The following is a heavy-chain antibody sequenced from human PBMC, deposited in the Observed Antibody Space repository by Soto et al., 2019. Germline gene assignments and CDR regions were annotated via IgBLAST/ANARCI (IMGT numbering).Heavy chain of an antibody. D-gene: IGHD4-17*01. CDR2: ISYDGSNK. J-gene: IGHJ4*02. CDR1: GFTFSSYG. CDR3: AKEDYGDFDY. V-gene: IGHV3-30*18. Sequence: QVQLVESGGGVVQPGRSLRLSCAASGFTFSSYGMHWVRQAPGKGLEWVAVISYDGSNKYYADSVKGRFTISRDNYKNTLYLQMNSLRAEDTAVYYCAKEDYGDFDYWGQGTLVTVSS.